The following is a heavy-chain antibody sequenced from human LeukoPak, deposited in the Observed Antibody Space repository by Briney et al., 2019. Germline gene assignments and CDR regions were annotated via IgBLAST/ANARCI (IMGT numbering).Heavy chain of an antibody. CDR1: GGSISSYY. CDR3: ARGRGEGSDP. D-gene: IGHD3-16*01. Sequence: SETLSLTCTVSGGSISSYYWSWIRQPPGKGLEWIGYIYYSGSTNYNPSLKSRVTISVDTSKNQFSLKLSSVTAADTAVYYCARGRGEGSDPWGQGTLVTVSS. CDR2: IYYSGST. J-gene: IGHJ5*02. V-gene: IGHV4-59*01.